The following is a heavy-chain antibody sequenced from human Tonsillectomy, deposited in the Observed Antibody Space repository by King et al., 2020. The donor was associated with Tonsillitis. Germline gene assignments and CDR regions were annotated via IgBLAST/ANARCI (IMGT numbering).Heavy chain of an antibody. CDR2: INNSGST. J-gene: IGHJ3*02. CDR1: VGSFSGYY. CDR3: ASDPRGSPRNTFDI. Sequence: VQLQQWGAGLLKPSETLSLTCAVYVGSFSGYYWSWIRQPPRKGLEWIAEINNSGSTNYKPSLKSRVTISVGPSKNQFSLKLNSMTAADTAVYYCASDPRGSPRNTFDIWGLGTMVTVSS. V-gene: IGHV4-34*01. D-gene: IGHD5-12*01.